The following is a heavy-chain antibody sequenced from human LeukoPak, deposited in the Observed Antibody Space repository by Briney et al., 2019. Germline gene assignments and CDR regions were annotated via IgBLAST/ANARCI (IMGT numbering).Heavy chain of an antibody. V-gene: IGHV3-7*01. CDR3: AREIHGDDYFDY. J-gene: IGHJ4*02. CDR2: IKQDGSEK. D-gene: IGHD3-3*01. CDR1: RFTFSTYW. Sequence: PGGSLRLSCAASRFTFSTYWMSWVRQAPGEGLEWVANIKQDGSEKYYVDSVKGRFTISRDNAKNSLYLQMNSLRAEDTAVYYCAREIHGDDYFDYWGQGTLVTVSS.